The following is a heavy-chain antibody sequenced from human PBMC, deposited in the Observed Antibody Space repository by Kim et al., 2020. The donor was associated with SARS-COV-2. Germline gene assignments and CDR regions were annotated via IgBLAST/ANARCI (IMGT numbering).Heavy chain of an antibody. Sequence: YAATVKGRFTISRDDSKNTLYLQMNSLKTEDTAVYYCTTDLGGYSYGYDYWGQGTLVTVSS. CDR3: TTDLGGYSYGYDY. V-gene: IGHV3-15*01. D-gene: IGHD5-18*01. J-gene: IGHJ4*02.